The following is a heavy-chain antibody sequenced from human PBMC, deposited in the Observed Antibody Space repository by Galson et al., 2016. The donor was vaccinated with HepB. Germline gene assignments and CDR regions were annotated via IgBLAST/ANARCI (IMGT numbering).Heavy chain of an antibody. Sequence: SLRLSCAASGFAFAEYAMTWFRQAPGKGLEWVGFIKSRSYGETTEYAAFVRGRFIISRDDSKSIAYLQMNSLKTEDTGVYYCTTKLVSQPDAWGQGTLVTVSS. CDR2: IKSRSYGETT. D-gene: IGHD6-13*01. J-gene: IGHJ5*02. V-gene: IGHV3-49*03. CDR1: GFAFAEYA. CDR3: TTKLVSQPDA.